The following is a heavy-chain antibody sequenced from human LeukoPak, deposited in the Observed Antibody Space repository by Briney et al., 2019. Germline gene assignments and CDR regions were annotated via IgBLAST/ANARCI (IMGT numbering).Heavy chain of an antibody. CDR1: GYTFTSYD. CDR2: IIPIFGTA. CDR3: ARFCSSTSCYPYYYGLDV. D-gene: IGHD2-2*01. V-gene: IGHV1-69*13. J-gene: IGHJ6*02. Sequence: SVKVSCKASGYTFTSYDINWVRQAPGQGLEWMGGIIPIFGTANYAQRFQGRVTITADESTSTAYMELSSLRSEDTAVYYCARFCSSTSCYPYYYGLDVWGQGTRVTVSS.